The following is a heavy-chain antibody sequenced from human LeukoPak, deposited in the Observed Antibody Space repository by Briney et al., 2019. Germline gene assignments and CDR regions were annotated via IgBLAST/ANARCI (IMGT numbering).Heavy chain of an antibody. CDR1: GFTFSSYS. CDR3: ARDRLSQLRYFDWLPHLDAFDI. V-gene: IGHV3-21*01. J-gene: IGHJ3*02. Sequence: PGGSLRLSCAASGFTFSSYSMNWVRQAPGKGLEWVSSISSSSSYIYYADSVKGRFTISRDNAKNSLYLQTNSLRAEDTAVYYCARDRLSQLRYFDWLPHLDAFDIWGQGTMVTVSS. CDR2: ISSSSSYI. D-gene: IGHD3-9*01.